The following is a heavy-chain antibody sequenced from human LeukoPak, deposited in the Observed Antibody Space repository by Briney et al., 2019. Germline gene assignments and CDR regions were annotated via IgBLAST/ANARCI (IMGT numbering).Heavy chain of an antibody. CDR1: GFTFSSYS. CDR3: ARDRSTVTTWLDY. Sequence: PGGSLRLSCAASGFTFSSYSMNWVRQAPGKGLEWVSYISSSSSTIYYADSVKGRFTISRDNAKNSLYLQMNSLRAEDTAVYYCARDRSTVTTWLDYWGQGTLVTVSS. CDR2: ISSSSSTI. D-gene: IGHD4-17*01. V-gene: IGHV3-48*01. J-gene: IGHJ4*02.